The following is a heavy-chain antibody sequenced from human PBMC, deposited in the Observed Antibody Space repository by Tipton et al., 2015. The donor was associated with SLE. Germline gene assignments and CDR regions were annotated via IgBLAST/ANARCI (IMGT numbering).Heavy chain of an antibody. D-gene: IGHD2-15*01. V-gene: IGHV3-21*04. J-gene: IGHJ4*02. CDR3: AKDRYCSGGACFSSYFDY. CDR2: ISSSSSYI. CDR1: GLTFSSYS. Sequence: SLRLSCAASGLTFSSYSMNWVRQAPGKGLEWVSSISSSSSYIYYADSVKGRFTISRDNAKNSLYLQMNSLRAEDTAVYFCAKDRYCSGGACFSSYFDYWGQGTLVTVSS.